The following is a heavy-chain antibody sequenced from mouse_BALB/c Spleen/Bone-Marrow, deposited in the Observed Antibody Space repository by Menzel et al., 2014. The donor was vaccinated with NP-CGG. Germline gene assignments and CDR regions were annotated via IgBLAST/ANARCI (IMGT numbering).Heavy chain of an antibody. D-gene: IGHD6-1*01. Sequence: QVQLQQSGAELVKPGASVKLSCKASGYTFTSYYMYWVPPRPGQGLEWIGAIPPSNGGTNFNEKFKSRATLTVAPSSSTAYMQLSSLTSEDSAVYYCTRRTPAAHDNGGQGTTLTLSS. J-gene: IGHJ2*01. CDR2: IPPSNGGT. CDR1: GYTFTSYY. CDR3: TRRTPAAHDN. V-gene: IGHV1S81*02.